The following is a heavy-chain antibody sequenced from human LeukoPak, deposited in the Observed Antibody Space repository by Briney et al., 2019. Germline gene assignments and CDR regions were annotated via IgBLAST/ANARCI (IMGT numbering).Heavy chain of an antibody. J-gene: IGHJ4*02. CDR3: ARGPPNWGYDY. V-gene: IGHV1-46*01. D-gene: IGHD7-27*01. Sequence: ASVKVSCKASGYSFTNNYIHWVRQAPGQGLEWMGGINPSGGSSTYAQKFQGRVTMTRDTSTSTVFMELSSLRSDDTAVYYCARGPPNWGYDYWGQGTLVTVSS. CDR1: GYSFTNNY. CDR2: INPSGGSS.